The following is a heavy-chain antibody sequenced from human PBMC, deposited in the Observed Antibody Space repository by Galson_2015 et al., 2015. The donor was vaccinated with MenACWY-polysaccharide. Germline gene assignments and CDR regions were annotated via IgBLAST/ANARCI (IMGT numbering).Heavy chain of an antibody. J-gene: IGHJ4*02. CDR1: GYTFTRYD. CDR3: ARFGDSYGIDY. Sequence: PVKVSCKASGYTFTRYDIHWVRQAAGQGLERVGWMSPNSGNTGYAQNFQGRFTISRDNAKNSLYLQMNSLRAEDTAVYYCARFGDSYGIDYGGQGTLVTVSA. D-gene: IGHD5-18*01. CDR2: MSPNSGNT. V-gene: IGHV1-8*01.